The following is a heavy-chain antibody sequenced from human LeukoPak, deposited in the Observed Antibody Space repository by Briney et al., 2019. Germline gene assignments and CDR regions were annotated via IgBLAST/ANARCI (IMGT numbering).Heavy chain of an antibody. J-gene: IGHJ4*02. D-gene: IGHD2/OR15-2a*01. CDR2: IKQDGTEK. V-gene: IGHV3-7*01. CDR3: ARGPTRANSSDY. Sequence: SGGCVTLSCAASVFTFNSYWMSWVRQAPWKGLEWVANIKQDGTEKYYVDSVKGRFTISRDNAKNSLYLQMNSLRAEDTAMYYCARGPTRANSSDYWGQGTLVTVSS. CDR1: VFTFNSYW.